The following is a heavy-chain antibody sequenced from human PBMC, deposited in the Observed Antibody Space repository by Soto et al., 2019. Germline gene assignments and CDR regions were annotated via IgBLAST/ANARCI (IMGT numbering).Heavy chain of an antibody. CDR3: ARGFDYGSGRYHNWFDP. D-gene: IGHD3-10*01. V-gene: IGHV4-4*07. Sequence: QVQLQESGPGLVKPSETLSLTCTVSGGSISNYYWSWIRQPAGKGLEWIGRTYTSGSTNYNPSLKSRVTMSVDTPKNLFSRKLSSVTAADTAVYYCARGFDYGSGRYHNWFDPWGQGTLVTVSS. J-gene: IGHJ5*02. CDR1: GGSISNYY. CDR2: TYTSGST.